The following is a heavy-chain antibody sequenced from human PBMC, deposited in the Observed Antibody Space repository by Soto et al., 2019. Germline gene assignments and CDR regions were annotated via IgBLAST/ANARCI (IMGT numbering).Heavy chain of an antibody. CDR1: GFTFSSYW. Sequence: PGGSLRLSCAASGFTFSSYWMSWVRQAPGKGLEWVANIKQDGSEKYYVDSVKGRFTISRDNAKNSLYLQMNSLRAEDTAVYYCARDLGSGYSSSWSNWFDPWGQGTLVTVS. CDR3: ARDLGSGYSSSWSNWFDP. J-gene: IGHJ5*02. V-gene: IGHV3-7*01. D-gene: IGHD6-13*01. CDR2: IKQDGSEK.